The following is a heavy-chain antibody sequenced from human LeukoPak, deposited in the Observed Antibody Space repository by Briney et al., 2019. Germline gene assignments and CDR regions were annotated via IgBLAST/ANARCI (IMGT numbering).Heavy chain of an antibody. D-gene: IGHD2-2*02. Sequence: GGSLRLSCAASGFTFSSYSMNWVRQAPGKGLEWVSSISSSSSYIYYADSVKGRFTFSRDNAKNSLYLQMNSLRAEDTAVYYCARGGEVYCSSTSCYSPFDYWGQGTLVTVSS. CDR1: GFTFSSYS. J-gene: IGHJ4*02. CDR2: ISSSSSYI. CDR3: ARGGEVYCSSTSCYSPFDY. V-gene: IGHV3-21*01.